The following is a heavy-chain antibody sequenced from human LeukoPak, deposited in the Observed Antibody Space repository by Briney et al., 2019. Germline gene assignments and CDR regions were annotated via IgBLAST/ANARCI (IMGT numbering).Heavy chain of an antibody. CDR1: GGSFSGYY. J-gene: IGHJ4*02. V-gene: IGHV4-34*09. CDR3: ARDVLR. Sequence: SETLSLTCAVYGGSFSGYYWGWIRQRPGKGLEWIGYIYKTGSTYYSPSLKSRVTMSVDTSRDQFSLKLNSVTAADTAVYYCARDVLRWGQGTLVTVSS. CDR2: IYKTGST.